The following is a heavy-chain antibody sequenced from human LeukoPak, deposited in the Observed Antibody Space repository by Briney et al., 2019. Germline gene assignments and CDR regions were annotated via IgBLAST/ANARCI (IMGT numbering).Heavy chain of an antibody. V-gene: IGHV1-46*01. CDR3: AREWYGTSRQILLWFGELTKGDHWFDP. CDR2: INPSGGST. CDR1: GYTFTSYH. Sequence: GASVKVSCKASGYTFTSYHMHWVRQAPGQGLEWMGIINPSGGSTSYAQKFQGRVTMTRDTSTSAVYMELSSLRSEDTAVYYCAREWYGTSRQILLWFGELTKGDHWFDPWGQGTLVTVSS. J-gene: IGHJ5*02. D-gene: IGHD3-10*01.